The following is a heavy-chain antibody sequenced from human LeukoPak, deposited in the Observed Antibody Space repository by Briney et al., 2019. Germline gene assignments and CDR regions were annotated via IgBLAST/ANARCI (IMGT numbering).Heavy chain of an antibody. V-gene: IGHV4-34*01. CDR3: ARGFARLGSNDF. D-gene: IGHD3-10*01. Sequence: SETLSLTCAVYGGSFSGYYWTWIRQPPGKGLEWIGGINHSGSTNYNPSLKSRASISVDSSNNQFSLKLSSVTAADTAVYYCARGFARLGSNDFWGQGTLVTVSS. CDR1: GGSFSGYY. J-gene: IGHJ4*02. CDR2: INHSGST.